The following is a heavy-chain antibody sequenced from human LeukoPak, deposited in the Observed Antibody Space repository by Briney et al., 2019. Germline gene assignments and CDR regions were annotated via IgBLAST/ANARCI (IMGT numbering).Heavy chain of an antibody. CDR3: GKVGGNTNS. V-gene: IGHV4-30-4*01. Sequence: NPSETLSLTCTVSGASITSDIFYWNWIRQSPGKGLEWIGAIHNSRGTSYNPSLESRLTISVDPSENKFFLKMTSVTDADTATYYCGKVGGNTNSWGQGTLVTVSS. D-gene: IGHD4-23*01. CDR2: IHNSRGT. J-gene: IGHJ4*02. CDR1: GASITSDIFY.